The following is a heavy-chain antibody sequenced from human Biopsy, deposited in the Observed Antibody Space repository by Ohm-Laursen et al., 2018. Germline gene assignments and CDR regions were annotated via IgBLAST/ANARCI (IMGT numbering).Heavy chain of an antibody. CDR2: IFYRGST. J-gene: IGHJ5*02. D-gene: IGHD3-22*01. V-gene: IGHV4-39*01. CDR1: GGSISNNNYY. Sequence: PSDTLSLTCTVSGGSISNNNYYWGWIRQPPGKGLEGIGSIFYRGSTHYKPSLKSRVNISVDTSKNQFSLKLNSVTAADTAVYYCARDYDTSGYYYVSWGQGTLVTVSS. CDR3: ARDYDTSGYYYVS.